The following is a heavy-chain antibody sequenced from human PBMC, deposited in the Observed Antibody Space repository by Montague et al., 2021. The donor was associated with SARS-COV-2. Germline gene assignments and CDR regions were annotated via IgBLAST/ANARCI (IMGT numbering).Heavy chain of an antibody. Sequence: SETLSLTCAVSSGSFGGYYWSWIRQPPGKGLEWIGEINHSGSTTYNPSLESRVSISVDTSNKQFSLNVTSVTAADTAVYYCARLGAITLVRGITKADFSNYGMDVWGQGTTVTVSS. V-gene: IGHV4-34*01. CDR1: SGSFGGYY. CDR3: ARLGAITLVRGITKADFSNYGMDV. J-gene: IGHJ6*02. CDR2: INHSGST. D-gene: IGHD3-10*01.